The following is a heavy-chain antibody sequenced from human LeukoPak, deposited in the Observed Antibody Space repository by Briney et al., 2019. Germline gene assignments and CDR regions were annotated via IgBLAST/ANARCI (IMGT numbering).Heavy chain of an antibody. CDR2: IYYSGGT. J-gene: IGHJ4*02. Sequence: PSETLSLTCTVSGGSIGSSSYYWGWIRQPPGKGLEWIGSIYYSGGTYYNPSLKSRVTISVDTSKNQFSLKLSSVTAADTAVYYCARHTEQQLPYFDYWGQGTLVTVSS. D-gene: IGHD6-13*01. CDR1: GGSIGSSSYY. V-gene: IGHV4-39*01. CDR3: ARHTEQQLPYFDY.